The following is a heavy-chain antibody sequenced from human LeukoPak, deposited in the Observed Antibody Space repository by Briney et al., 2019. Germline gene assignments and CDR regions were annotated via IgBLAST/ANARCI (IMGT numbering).Heavy chain of an antibody. D-gene: IGHD4-17*01. CDR1: GGSFSDYY. V-gene: IGHV4-34*01. CDR3: ARWTHGVTTDRKVDYYYYMDV. CDR2: INHSGST. Sequence: SETLSLTCAVYGGSFSDYYWTWIRQPPGRGLGWIGQINHSGSTNYNPSLKSRVTISVDTSKNQFSLKLSSVTAADTAVYYCARWTHGVTTDRKVDYYYYMDVWGKGTTVTVSS. J-gene: IGHJ6*03.